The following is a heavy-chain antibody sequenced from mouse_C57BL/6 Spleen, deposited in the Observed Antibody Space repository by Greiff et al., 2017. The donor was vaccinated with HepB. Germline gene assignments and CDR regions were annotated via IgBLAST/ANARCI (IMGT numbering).Heavy chain of an antibody. CDR1: GFNIKDYY. CDR3: TTIEYSYYYGSRRYFDV. V-gene: IGHV14-1*01. CDR2: IDPEDGDT. J-gene: IGHJ1*03. Sequence: VQLQQSGAELVRPGASVKLSCTASGFNIKDYYMHWVKQRPEQGLEWIGRIDPEDGDTEYAPKFQGKATMTADTSSNTAYLQLSSLTSEDTAVHYCTTIEYSYYYGSRRYFDVWGTGTTVTVSS. D-gene: IGHD1-1*01.